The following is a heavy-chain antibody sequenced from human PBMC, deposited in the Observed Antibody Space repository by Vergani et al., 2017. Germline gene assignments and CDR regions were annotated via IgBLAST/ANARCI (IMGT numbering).Heavy chain of an antibody. D-gene: IGHD4-11*01. V-gene: IGHV4-34*01. CDR2: INHTGRP. CDR1: GGSFTSYH. J-gene: IGHJ6*03. CDR3: ARVNTETNGHLYYYYYMDV. Sequence: QVQLQQWGGGLLKPSETLSLTCVVNGGSFTSYHWTWIRQSPGEGLVWVGDINHTGRPDYNPTLKSRRTMSVEKSRNQFSLTLNSVTATDTAIYFCARVNTETNGHLYYYYYMDVWGQGTAVTVS.